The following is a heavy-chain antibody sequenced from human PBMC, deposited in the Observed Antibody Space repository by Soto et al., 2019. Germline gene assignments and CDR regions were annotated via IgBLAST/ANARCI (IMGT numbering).Heavy chain of an antibody. CDR2: IFPDDSDT. J-gene: IGHJ4*02. V-gene: IGHV5-51*01. Sequence: PVESLKISCKASGFTFTDYCIGWLRQMPGKGLEWMGIIFPDDSDTKYSPSFQGQVIISADRSITTAYLQMSSLKASDTATYYCAKLPPRAQRLARYYFDYWCQGTPVTVS. D-gene: IGHD3-9*01. CDR1: GFTFTDYC. CDR3: AKLPPRAQRLARYYFDY.